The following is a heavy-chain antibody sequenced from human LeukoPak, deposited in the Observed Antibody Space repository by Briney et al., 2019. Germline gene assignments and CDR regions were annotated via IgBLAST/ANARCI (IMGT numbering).Heavy chain of an antibody. V-gene: IGHV1-69*04. D-gene: IGHD5-18*01. J-gene: IGHJ6*02. Sequence: ASVKVSCKASAGTFSSYAISWVRQAPGQGLEWMGRIIPIFGIANYAQKFQGRVTITADKSTSTAYMELSSLRSEDAAVYYCARDVDTAAGFGMDVWGQGTTVTVSS. CDR1: AGTFSSYA. CDR2: IIPIFGIA. CDR3: ARDVDTAAGFGMDV.